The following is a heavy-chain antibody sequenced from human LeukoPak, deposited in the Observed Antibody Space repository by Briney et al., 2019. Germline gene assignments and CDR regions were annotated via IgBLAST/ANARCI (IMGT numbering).Heavy chain of an antibody. V-gene: IGHV4-34*01. CDR1: GASFSGYY. CDR3: ASHEMEPGAYYYGMDV. J-gene: IGHJ6*02. D-gene: IGHD1-1*01. CDR2: INHNGST. Sequence: SETLSLTCAVYGASFSGYYWSWIRQPPGKGLEWIGEINHNGSTNYNPSLKSRVTISVDTSKNQFSLKLSSVNAADTAVYYCASHEMEPGAYYYGMDVWGQGAKVTVSS.